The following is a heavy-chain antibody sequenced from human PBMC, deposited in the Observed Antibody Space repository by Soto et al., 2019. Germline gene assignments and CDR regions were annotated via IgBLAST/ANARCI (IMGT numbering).Heavy chain of an antibody. D-gene: IGHD6-13*01. CDR3: ARDLYSRPHNWFDP. CDR1: GFTFSSYS. V-gene: IGHV3-21*01. CDR2: ISSSSSYI. Sequence: PGGSLRLSCAASGFTFSSYSMNWVRQAPGKGLEWVSSISSSSSYIYYADSVKGRFTISRDNAKNSLYLQMNSLRAEDTAVYYCARDLYSRPHNWFDPWGQGTLVTVSS. J-gene: IGHJ5*02.